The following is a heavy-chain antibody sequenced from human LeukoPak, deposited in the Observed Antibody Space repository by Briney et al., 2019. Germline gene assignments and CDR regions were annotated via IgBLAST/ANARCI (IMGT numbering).Heavy chain of an antibody. V-gene: IGHV4-39*07. CDR1: GGSISDTGYY. CDR2: IYYSGST. Sequence: SETLSLTCTVSGGSISDTGYYWGWIRQPQGKGLEWIGAIYYSGSTYFNPSLKSRVTISLDTSKNQFSLKLSSVTAADTAVYYCARINTIFGVVSGYWGQGTLVTVSS. D-gene: IGHD3-3*01. CDR3: ARINTIFGVVSGY. J-gene: IGHJ4*02.